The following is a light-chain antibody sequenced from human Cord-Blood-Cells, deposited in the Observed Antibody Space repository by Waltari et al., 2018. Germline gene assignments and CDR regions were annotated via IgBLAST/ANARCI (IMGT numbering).Light chain of an antibody. CDR3: YSTDSSGNHRV. V-gene: IGLV3-10*01. Sequence: SYELTQPPSVSVSPGQTARITCAGHALPNKYAHWYQQKSGQAPVLVIYEDSKRPSGIPERFSGSSSGTMATLTISGAQVEDEADYYCYSTDSSGNHRVFGGGTKLTVL. CDR2: EDS. CDR1: ALPNKY. J-gene: IGLJ2*01.